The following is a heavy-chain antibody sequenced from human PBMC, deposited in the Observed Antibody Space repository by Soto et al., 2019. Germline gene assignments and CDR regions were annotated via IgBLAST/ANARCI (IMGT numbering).Heavy chain of an antibody. V-gene: IGHV3-30-3*01. CDR3: ARDGVVVTAILDY. D-gene: IGHD2-21*02. J-gene: IGHJ4*02. Sequence: GGSLRLSCAASGFTFSSYAMHWVRQAPGKWLEWVAVISYDGSNKYYADSVKGRFTISRDNSKNTLYLQMNSLRAEDTAVYYCARDGVVVTAILDYCGQGSLGTVSS. CDR1: GFTFSSYA. CDR2: ISYDGSNK.